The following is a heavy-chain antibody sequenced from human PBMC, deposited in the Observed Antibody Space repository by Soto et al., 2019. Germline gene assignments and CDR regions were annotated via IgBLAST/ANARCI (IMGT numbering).Heavy chain of an antibody. D-gene: IGHD6-19*01. V-gene: IGHV2-26*01. CDR3: ARRHLAVAVNPWFDP. CDR2: IDSSGEK. J-gene: IGHJ5*02. CDR1: GLSITDSEMG. Sequence: QVTLKESGPVLVKPTETLTLRCTVSGLSITDSEMGVSWISQPPGQPLEWLAHIDSSGEKSDRTFLKSRLAISKDTSKIPIVLTMTTRDPADTATYYCARRHLAVAVNPWFDPWGQGIPVTVSS.